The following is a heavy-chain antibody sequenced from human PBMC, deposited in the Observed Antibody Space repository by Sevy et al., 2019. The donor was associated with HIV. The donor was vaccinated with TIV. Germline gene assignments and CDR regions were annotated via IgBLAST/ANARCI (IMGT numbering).Heavy chain of an antibody. J-gene: IGHJ4*02. CDR1: GFTFSNYA. Sequence: GGSLRLSCAASGFTFSNYAMNWVRQAPGKGLEWVSGISGSGGSGDKTNYADSVKCRFTISRDDSKNSLYLQLNSLRAEDTAIYYCGRKYDSSGYFDYWGQGTLVTVSS. V-gene: IGHV3-23*01. CDR2: ISGSGGSGDKT. D-gene: IGHD3-22*01. CDR3: GRKYDSSGYFDY.